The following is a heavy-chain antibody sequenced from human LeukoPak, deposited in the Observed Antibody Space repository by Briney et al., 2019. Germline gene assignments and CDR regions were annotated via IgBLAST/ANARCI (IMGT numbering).Heavy chain of an antibody. V-gene: IGHV3-23*01. Sequence: GGSLRLSCAASGFTFSSSAMSWVRQAAGKGLEWVSAISGYDGRTYYADSVKGRFTISRDNSKNTLYLQMTSLRAEDTAGYYCAKGGQWLPPDYWGQGTLVTVSS. J-gene: IGHJ4*02. CDR1: GFTFSSSA. CDR3: AKGGQWLPPDY. D-gene: IGHD6-19*01. CDR2: ISGYDGRT.